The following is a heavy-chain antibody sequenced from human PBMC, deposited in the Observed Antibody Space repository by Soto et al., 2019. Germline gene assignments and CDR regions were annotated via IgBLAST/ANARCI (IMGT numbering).Heavy chain of an antibody. CDR3: ARDLPPVDY. Sequence: QIQLVQSGAEVKKPGASVKVSCKASGYTFRSYHITWVRQAPVQGHEWMGWISAYNGNTNYAQNLQGRVTMTTDPSTSTAYMELRSLRSDDTAVYYCARDLPPVDYWGQGTLVTVSS. CDR1: GYTFRSYH. CDR2: ISAYNGNT. J-gene: IGHJ4*02. V-gene: IGHV1-18*01.